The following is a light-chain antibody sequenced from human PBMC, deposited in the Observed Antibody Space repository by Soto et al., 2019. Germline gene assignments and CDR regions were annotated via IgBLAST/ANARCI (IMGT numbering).Light chain of an antibody. J-gene: IGKJ2*01. CDR2: WAS. Sequence: DIVMTQSPDSLAVSLGERATINCKSSQSLFYTAYKTDYLAWYQEKPGQPPRLLISWASARASGVPDRFSGSGSWTSFPLPISSLPAEDVAVYFCLEDYGPSPPTFCQGKKLEIK. V-gene: IGKV4-1*01. CDR1: QSLFYTAYKTDY. CDR3: LEDYGPSPPT.